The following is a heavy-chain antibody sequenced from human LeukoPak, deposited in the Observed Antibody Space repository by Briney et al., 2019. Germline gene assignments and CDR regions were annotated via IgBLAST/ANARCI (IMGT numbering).Heavy chain of an antibody. D-gene: IGHD3-22*01. J-gene: IGHJ4*02. CDR1: GGSISSYY. CDR2: IYDSASS. V-gene: IGHV4-59*08. CDR3: ARLESGVLGDPYYYDSTGYYYRGYFDS. Sequence: SETLSLTCTVSGGSISSYYWSWIRQSPGQGLEWMGYIYDSASSKYNPSLKSRVTMSPDMSKNQFSLKLSSVTAADTAVYYCARLESGVLGDPYYYDSTGYYYRGYFDSWGQGTLVTVSS.